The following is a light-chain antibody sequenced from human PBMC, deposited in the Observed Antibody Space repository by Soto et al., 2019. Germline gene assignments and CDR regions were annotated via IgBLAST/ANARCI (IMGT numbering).Light chain of an antibody. CDR1: QSVSTD. J-gene: IGKJ1*01. CDR3: QQDYNLPVT. CDR2: GAS. V-gene: IGKV3-15*01. Sequence: EIVMTQSPATLSVSPGATATLSCRASQSVSTDLAWYQQKPGQVPSVLIYGASTRATDIPARFSGSGSGTDGTITISSLQPEDGAVYDGQQDYNLPVTFGQGTKVDIK.